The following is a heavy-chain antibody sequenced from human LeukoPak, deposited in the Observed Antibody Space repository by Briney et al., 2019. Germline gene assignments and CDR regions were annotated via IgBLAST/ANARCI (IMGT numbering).Heavy chain of an antibody. J-gene: IGHJ4*02. Sequence: GASLRLSCAASGFTCSNYAMSWVRQAPGKGLEWVSTVSGGGITTYYPDSARGRFTISRDNSKSTLYLQMNSLTAEDTAVYYCPRQSYASGWNPFDYWGQGILVTVSS. CDR3: PRQSYASGWNPFDY. D-gene: IGHD6-19*01. CDR1: GFTCSNYA. V-gene: IGHV3-23*01. CDR2: VSGGGITT.